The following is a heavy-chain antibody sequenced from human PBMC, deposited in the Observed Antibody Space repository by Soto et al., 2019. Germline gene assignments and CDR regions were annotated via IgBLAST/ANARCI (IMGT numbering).Heavy chain of an antibody. CDR1: GYTFTSYD. Sequence: QVQLVQSGAEVKKPGASVKVSRKASGYTFTSYDINWVRQATGQGLEWMGWMNPNRGNTGYAQKCQGRVTMTRNTSISTAYMELSSLRSEDTAVYYCARERSAAGTGWFDPWGQGTLVTVSS. V-gene: IGHV1-8*01. J-gene: IGHJ5*02. CDR2: MNPNRGNT. D-gene: IGHD6-13*01. CDR3: ARERSAAGTGWFDP.